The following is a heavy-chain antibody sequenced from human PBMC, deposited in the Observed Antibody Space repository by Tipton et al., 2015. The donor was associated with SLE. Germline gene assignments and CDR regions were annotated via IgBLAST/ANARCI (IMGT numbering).Heavy chain of an antibody. CDR3: VRVGDVNVVPGRSDRHFDY. J-gene: IGHJ4*02. Sequence: TLSLTCTVSGGSIRSSNYYWGWIRQPPGKGLEWIGSISYSGNTYYNPSLKSRLTISVDTSKNQFSLKLSSVTAADTALFYCVRVGDVNVVPGRSDRHFDYWGQGILVTVSS. D-gene: IGHD2-21*02. CDR1: GGSIRSSNYY. CDR2: ISYSGNT. V-gene: IGHV4-39*07.